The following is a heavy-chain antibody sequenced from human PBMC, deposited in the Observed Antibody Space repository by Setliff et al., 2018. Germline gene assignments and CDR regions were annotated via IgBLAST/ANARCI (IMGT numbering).Heavy chain of an antibody. CDR1: GGTFRTDG. J-gene: IGHJ4*02. Sequence: SVKVSCKASGGTFRTDGFNWVRQAPGQGLEWMGRIIPVFGTAKYVQKFQGRVTISADESARTAYMELSSPRFEDTAVYYCARDTRDKYDTSGYYLSFDSWGQGALVTVSS. CDR3: ARDTRDKYDTSGYYLSFDS. CDR2: IIPVFGTA. V-gene: IGHV1-69*13. D-gene: IGHD3-22*01.